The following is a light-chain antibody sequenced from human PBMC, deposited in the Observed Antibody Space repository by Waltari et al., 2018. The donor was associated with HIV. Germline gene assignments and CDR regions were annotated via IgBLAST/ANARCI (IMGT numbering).Light chain of an antibody. CDR2: EVN. CDR3: NSYAGSNNWV. Sequence: QSALTQPPSASGSPGQSVTISCTGTSSDVGGSKYVSWYQQHPGKAPKLMIYEVNKRPSGVPDRFSGSKSGNAASLTVSGLQADDEADYYCNSYAGSNNWVFGGGTKLTVL. CDR1: SSDVGGSKY. V-gene: IGLV2-8*01. J-gene: IGLJ3*02.